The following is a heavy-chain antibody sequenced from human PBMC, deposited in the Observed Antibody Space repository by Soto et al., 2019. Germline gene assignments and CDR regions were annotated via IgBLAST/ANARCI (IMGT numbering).Heavy chain of an antibody. J-gene: IGHJ4*02. CDR1: GITFSDFA. Sequence: GGSLRLSCAASGITFSDFAMGWVRQAPGKGLQWVASISSTDGTVFYADSVKGRFSLSRDNSKNTLSLQMNSLRAEDTAVYSCAKGYLGSCSHTFCPHFDYWGQGTLVTVSS. D-gene: IGHD2-15*01. CDR3: AKGYLGSCSHTFCPHFDY. CDR2: ISSTDGTV. V-gene: IGHV3-23*01.